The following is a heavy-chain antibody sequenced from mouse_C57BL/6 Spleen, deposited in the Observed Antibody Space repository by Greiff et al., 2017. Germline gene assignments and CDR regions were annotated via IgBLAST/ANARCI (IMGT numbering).Heavy chain of an antibody. CDR3: ARYGSYYAMDY. D-gene: IGHD2-2*01. CDR2: IYPGSGNT. CDR1: GYTFTDYY. Sequence: QVQLQQSGAELVRPGASVKLSCKASGYTFTDYYINWVKQRPGQGLEWIARIYPGSGNTYYNEKFKGKATLTAEKSSSTACMQLSSLTSEDSAVYFCARYGSYYAMDYWGQGTSVTVSS. J-gene: IGHJ4*01. V-gene: IGHV1-76*01.